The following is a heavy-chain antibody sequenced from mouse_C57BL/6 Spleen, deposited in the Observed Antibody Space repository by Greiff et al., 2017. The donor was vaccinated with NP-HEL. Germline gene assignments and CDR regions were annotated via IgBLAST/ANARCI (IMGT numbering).Heavy chain of an antibody. CDR1: GYTFTDYN. Sequence: EVQLQQSGPELVKPGASVKMSCKASGYTFTDYNMHWVKQSHGKSLEWIGYINPNNGGTSYNQKFKGKATLTVNKSSCTAYMELHSLTSEDSAVYYCAREITTVVALDYWGQGTTLTVSS. CDR2: INPNNGGT. CDR3: AREITTVVALDY. D-gene: IGHD1-1*01. J-gene: IGHJ2*01. V-gene: IGHV1-22*01.